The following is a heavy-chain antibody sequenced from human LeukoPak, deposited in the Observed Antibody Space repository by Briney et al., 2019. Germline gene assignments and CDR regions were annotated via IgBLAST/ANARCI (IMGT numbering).Heavy chain of an antibody. CDR2: INPNSGGT. V-gene: IGHV1-2*02. CDR3: ARDPIVVVVAAPFDY. CDR1: GYTFTGYY. J-gene: IGHJ4*02. Sequence: ASVKVSCKASGYTFTGYYMHWVRQAPGQGLEWMGWINPNSGGTNYAQKFQGRVTMTRDTSISTAYMELSRLRSDDTAVYYCARDPIVVVVAAPFDYWAREPWSPSPQ. D-gene: IGHD2-15*01.